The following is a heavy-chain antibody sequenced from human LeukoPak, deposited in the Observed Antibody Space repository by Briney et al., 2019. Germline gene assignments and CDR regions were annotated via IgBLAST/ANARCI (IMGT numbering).Heavy chain of an antibody. J-gene: IGHJ4*02. Sequence: ASVKVSCKASGGTFSSYAISWVRQAPGQGLEWMGGIIPIFGTANYAQKFQGRVTITADKSTSTAYMELSSPRSEDTAVYYCARDGDGSGSYYFSAFDYWGQGTLVTVSS. D-gene: IGHD3-10*01. CDR3: ARDGDGSGSYYFSAFDY. V-gene: IGHV1-69*06. CDR1: GGTFSSYA. CDR2: IIPIFGTA.